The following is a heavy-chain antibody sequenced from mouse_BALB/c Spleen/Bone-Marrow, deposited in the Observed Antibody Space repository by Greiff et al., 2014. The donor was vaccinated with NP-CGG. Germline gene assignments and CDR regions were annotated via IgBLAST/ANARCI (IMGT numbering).Heavy chain of an antibody. Sequence: DVMLVESGGGLVQPGGSLKLSCAASGFDFRRYWMNWVRQAPGKGLEWIGGINPDSSTINYTPSLKDKFFISRDNAKNTLYLQMSKVRSEDTALYYCARNGYYGWSANWGQGTLVTVSA. D-gene: IGHD2-3*01. CDR2: INPDSSTI. V-gene: IGHV4-1*02. J-gene: IGHJ3*01. CDR3: ARNGYYGWSAN. CDR1: GFDFRRYW.